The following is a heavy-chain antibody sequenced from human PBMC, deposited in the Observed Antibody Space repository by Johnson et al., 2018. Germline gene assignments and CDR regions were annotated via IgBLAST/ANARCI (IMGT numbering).Heavy chain of an antibody. D-gene: IGHD2-15*01. CDR3: ASSSIVVSSGAFDL. V-gene: IGHV3-66*02. CDR2: IYRGGNT. Sequence: VQLVESGGGLVQPGGSLRLSCAASGFAVNDNHMSWVRQAPGKGLEWVSTIYRGGNTYYADSVKGRLTISRYNSKTSLWFQMNSLRAEDTAVYYCASSSIVVSSGAFDLWGQGTMVTVSS. CDR1: GFAVNDNH. J-gene: IGHJ3*01.